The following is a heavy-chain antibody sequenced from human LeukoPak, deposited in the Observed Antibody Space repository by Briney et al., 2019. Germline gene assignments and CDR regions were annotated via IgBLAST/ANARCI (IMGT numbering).Heavy chain of an antibody. V-gene: IGHV3-23*01. CDR2: IGGSDTST. Sequence: GGSLRLSCAVSGFSVGSYGMSWVRQAPGKGLEWVSSIGGSDTSTYYVDSVKGRFTISRDNSQNTLYLQMNSLRPEDTAVYYCAKGGASVTRYVDYWGQGTLVTVSS. D-gene: IGHD4-17*01. J-gene: IGHJ4*02. CDR1: GFSVGSYG. CDR3: AKGGASVTRYVDY.